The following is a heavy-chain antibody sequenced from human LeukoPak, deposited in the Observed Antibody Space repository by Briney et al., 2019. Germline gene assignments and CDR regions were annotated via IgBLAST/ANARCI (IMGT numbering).Heavy chain of an antibody. V-gene: IGHV3-48*03. J-gene: IGHJ6*02. CDR2: IGSSGSPT. Sequence: GGSLRLSCAASASNFRNYEMTWVRQAPGKGLEWVSYIGSSGSPTYYADSVKGRFTISRDNAKKALYLRMTSLRAEDTAVYYCALGNLYYYNGLDVWGQGTTVTVSS. CDR3: ALGNLYYYNGLDV. CDR1: ASNFRNYE.